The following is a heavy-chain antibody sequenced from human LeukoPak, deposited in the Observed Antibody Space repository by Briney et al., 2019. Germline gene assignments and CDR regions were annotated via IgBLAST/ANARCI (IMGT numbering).Heavy chain of an antibody. J-gene: IGHJ5*02. CDR1: GFNFNIFT. CDR3: ARDPSSGWYLKGWFDP. V-gene: IGHV3-21*01. D-gene: IGHD6-19*01. CDR2: ISSSSNYI. Sequence: GGSLRLSCAASGFNFNIFTMNWVRQAPGKGLEWVSSISSSSNYIYYADSVKGRFTISRDNAKNSLYLQMNSLRAEDTAVYYCARDPSSGWYLKGWFDPWGQGTLVTVSS.